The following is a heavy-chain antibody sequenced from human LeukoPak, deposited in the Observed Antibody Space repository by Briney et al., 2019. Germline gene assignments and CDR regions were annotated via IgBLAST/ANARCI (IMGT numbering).Heavy chain of an antibody. CDR3: ARGSYQLLSLGRWLQGPHDAFDI. CDR2: TYYRSKWYN. D-gene: IGHD2-2*01. CDR1: GDSVSSNSAA. J-gene: IGHJ3*02. V-gene: IGHV6-1*01. Sequence: SQTLSLTCAISGDSVSSNSAAWNWIRQSPSRGLEWLGRTYYRSKWYNDYAVSVKSRMTINPDTSKNQFSLQLNSVTPEDTAVYYCARGSYQLLSLGRWLQGPHDAFDIWGQGTMVTVSS.